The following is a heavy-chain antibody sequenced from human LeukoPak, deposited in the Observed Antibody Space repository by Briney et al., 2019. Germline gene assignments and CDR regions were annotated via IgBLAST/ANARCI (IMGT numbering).Heavy chain of an antibody. CDR2: ISGSGGST. CDR1: GFTFSSYS. J-gene: IGHJ6*02. V-gene: IGHV3-21*04. Sequence: PGGSLRLSCAASGFTFSSYSMNWVRQAPGKGLEWVSAISGSGGSTYYADSVKGRFTISRDNAKNSLYLQMNSLRAEDTAVYYCARDQVAVAGTGYYYYYYGMDVWGQGTTVTVSS. CDR3: ARDQVAVAGTGYYYYYYGMDV. D-gene: IGHD6-19*01.